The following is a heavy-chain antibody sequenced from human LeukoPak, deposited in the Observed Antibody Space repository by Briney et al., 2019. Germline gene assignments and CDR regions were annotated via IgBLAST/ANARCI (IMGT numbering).Heavy chain of an antibody. CDR3: ARAVGPYDY. J-gene: IGHJ4*02. V-gene: IGHV3-30*03. CDR2: ITYDGRNK. D-gene: IGHD3-10*01. CDR1: GFSFAGYG. Sequence: GRSLRLSCAASGFSFAGYGMHWVRQAPGRGLEWVAVITYDGRNKYYADSVKGRFTISRDNSKSTLYLQMNSLRAEDTGVYYCARAVGPYDYWGQGTLVTVSS.